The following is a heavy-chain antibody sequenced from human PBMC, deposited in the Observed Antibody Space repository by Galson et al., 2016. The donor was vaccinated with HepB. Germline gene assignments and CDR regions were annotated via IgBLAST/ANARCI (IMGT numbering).Heavy chain of an antibody. Sequence: SLRLSCAASGFTFSSYAMTWVRQAPGKGLEGVSVISASGNNTYYADSVKGRFTISRDNSKNTRYLQMNSLRAEDTSVYYCAKGLLKFDYWGQGTLVTVSS. CDR1: GFTFSSYA. J-gene: IGHJ4*02. CDR3: AKGLLKFDY. CDR2: ISASGNNT. V-gene: IGHV3-23*01.